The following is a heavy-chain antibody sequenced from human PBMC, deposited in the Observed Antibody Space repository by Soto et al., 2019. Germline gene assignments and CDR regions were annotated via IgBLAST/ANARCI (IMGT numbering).Heavy chain of an antibody. Sequence: ASVKVSCKASGYTFTSYAIHWVRQAPGQRLEWMGWINAGNGNTKYSQKFQGRVTITRDTSASTAYMELSSLRSEDTAVYYCARDYDFWSGYLYDAFDIWGQGTMVTVSS. D-gene: IGHD3-3*01. CDR2: INAGNGNT. V-gene: IGHV1-3*01. CDR1: GYTFTSYA. CDR3: ARDYDFWSGYLYDAFDI. J-gene: IGHJ3*02.